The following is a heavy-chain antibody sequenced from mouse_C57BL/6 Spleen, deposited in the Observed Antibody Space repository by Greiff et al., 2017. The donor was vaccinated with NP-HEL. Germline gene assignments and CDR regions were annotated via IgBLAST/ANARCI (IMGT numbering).Heavy chain of an antibody. CDR1: GYAFSSSW. J-gene: IGHJ4*01. CDR2: IYPGDGDT. CDR3: AKITTVVDYYAMDY. Sequence: LQESGPELVKPGASVKISCKASGYAFSSSWMNWVKQRPGKGLEWIGRIYPGDGDTNYNGKFKGKATLTADKSSSTAYMQLSSLTSEDSAVYFCAKITTVVDYYAMDYWGQGTSVTVSS. D-gene: IGHD1-1*01. V-gene: IGHV1-82*01.